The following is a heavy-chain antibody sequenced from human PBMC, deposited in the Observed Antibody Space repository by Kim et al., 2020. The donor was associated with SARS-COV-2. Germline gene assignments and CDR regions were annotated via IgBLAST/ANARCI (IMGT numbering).Heavy chain of an antibody. CDR3: AKDLDGSGSYYTVSYYYGMDV. V-gene: IGHV3-23*01. CDR1: GFTFSSYA. D-gene: IGHD3-10*01. Sequence: GGSLRLSCAASGFTFSSYAMSWVRQAPGKGLEWVSAISGSGGSTYYADSVKGRFTISRDNSKNTLYLQMNSLRAEDTAVYYCAKDLDGSGSYYTVSYYYGMDVWGQGTTVTVSS. J-gene: IGHJ6*02. CDR2: ISGSGGST.